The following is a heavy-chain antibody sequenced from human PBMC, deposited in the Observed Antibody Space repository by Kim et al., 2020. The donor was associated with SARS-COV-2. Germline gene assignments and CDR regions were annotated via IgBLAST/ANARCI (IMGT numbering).Heavy chain of an antibody. CDR1: GFTFSSYA. Sequence: GGSLRLSCAASGFTFSSYAMHWVRQAPGKGLEWVAVISYDGSNKYYADSVKGRFTISRDNSKNTLYLQMNSLRAEDTAVYYCARGPNKGWLPTYYYYYYGMDVWGQGTTVTVSS. CDR2: ISYDGSNK. D-gene: IGHD3-22*01. CDR3: ARGPNKGWLPTYYYYYYGMDV. J-gene: IGHJ6*02. V-gene: IGHV3-30*04.